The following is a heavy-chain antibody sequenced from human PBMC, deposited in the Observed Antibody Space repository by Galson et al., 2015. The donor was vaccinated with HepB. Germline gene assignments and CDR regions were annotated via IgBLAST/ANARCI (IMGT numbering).Heavy chain of an antibody. D-gene: IGHD3-10*01. J-gene: IGHJ6*02. CDR1: GFTFSNDW. V-gene: IGHV3-15*01. Sequence: SLRLSCAASGFTFSNDWMSWVRQAPGKGLEWVGHIKSKTDGGTTDYAAPVKGRFIISRDDPINTLYLQMNSLKTEDTAVYYCTTKFYGSKRPYYSYGMDVWGQGTTVTVSS. CDR3: TTKFYGSKRPYYSYGMDV. CDR2: IKSKTDGGTT.